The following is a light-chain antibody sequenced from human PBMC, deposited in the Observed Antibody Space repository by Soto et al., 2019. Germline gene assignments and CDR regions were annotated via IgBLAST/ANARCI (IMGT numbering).Light chain of an antibody. Sequence: EIVLTQSPATLSLSPVARATLSCRASQSVSSYLAWYQQKPGQAPRLLIYDASNRATGIPARFSGSGSGTDFTLTISSLEPEDFAVYYCKQRSNWPITFGHGTRLEIK. V-gene: IGKV3-11*01. J-gene: IGKJ5*01. CDR3: KQRSNWPIT. CDR1: QSVSSY. CDR2: DAS.